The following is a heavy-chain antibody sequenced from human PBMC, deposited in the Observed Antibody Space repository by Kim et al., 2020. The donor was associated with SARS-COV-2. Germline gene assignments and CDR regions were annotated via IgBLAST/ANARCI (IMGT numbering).Heavy chain of an antibody. J-gene: IGHJ4*02. D-gene: IGHD3-10*01. CDR2: IIPIFGTA. CDR1: GGTFSSYA. Sequence: SVKVSCKASGGTFSSYAISWVRQAPGQGLEWMGGIIPIFGTANYAQKFQGRVTITADESTSTAYMELSSLRSEDTAVYYCARKQYYGSGSYLPDYWGQGTLVTVSS. CDR3: ARKQYYGSGSYLPDY. V-gene: IGHV1-69*13.